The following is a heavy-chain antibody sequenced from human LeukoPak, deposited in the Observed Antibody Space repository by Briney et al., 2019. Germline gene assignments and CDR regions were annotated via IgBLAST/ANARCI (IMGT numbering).Heavy chain of an antibody. V-gene: IGHV4-34*01. CDR3: ARHIYDSSGYSINWFDP. D-gene: IGHD3-22*01. J-gene: IGHJ5*02. CDR1: GGSFSGYY. Sequence: SETLSLTCAVYGGSFSGYYWSWIRQPPGKGLEWIGEINHSGSTNYNPSLKSRVTISVDTSKNQFSLKLSSVTAADTAEYYCARHIYDSSGYSINWFDPWGQGTLVTVSS. CDR2: INHSGST.